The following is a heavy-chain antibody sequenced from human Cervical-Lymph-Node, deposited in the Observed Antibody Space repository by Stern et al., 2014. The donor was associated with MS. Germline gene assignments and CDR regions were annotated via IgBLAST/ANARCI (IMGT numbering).Heavy chain of an antibody. CDR1: GYTFSNYD. D-gene: IGHD1-14*01. J-gene: IGHJ4*02. CDR3: ARGIDRGVDY. V-gene: IGHV1-8*01. Sequence: VQLVQSGAEVKKPGASVKVSCKASGYTFSNYDINWVRQATGQGLEWMGGMGPNSGRTGYAQKFQGRVTMTSNTPISTVYMELSSLSSEDTATYYCARGIDRGVDYWGQGTLVTVSS. CDR2: MGPNSGRT.